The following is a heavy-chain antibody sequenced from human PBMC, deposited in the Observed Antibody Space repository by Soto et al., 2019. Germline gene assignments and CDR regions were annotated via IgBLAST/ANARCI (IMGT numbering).Heavy chain of an antibody. Sequence: LSLTCAVSGGSISSGGYSWSWIRQPPGKGLEWIGYIYHSGSTYYDPSLKSRVTISVDRSKNQFSLKLSSVTAADTAVYYCARARIVGAHFDYWGQGTLVTVSS. V-gene: IGHV4-30-2*01. CDR1: GGSISSGGYS. CDR3: ARARIVGAHFDY. CDR2: IYHSGST. D-gene: IGHD1-26*01. J-gene: IGHJ4*02.